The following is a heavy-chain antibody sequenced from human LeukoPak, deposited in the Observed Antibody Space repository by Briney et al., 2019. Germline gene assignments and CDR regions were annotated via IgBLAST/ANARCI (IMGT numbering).Heavy chain of an antibody. Sequence: GGSLRLSCSVSGFTFSSFWMTWVRQAPGKGLEWVARIKEDGSEKYYVDSVKGRFTVSRDNVRNSLFLQMNSPRVEDTATYYCARLYSAVYYGDAFDKWGQGTMVTVSS. J-gene: IGHJ3*02. CDR1: GFTFSSFW. CDR2: IKEDGSEK. D-gene: IGHD5-12*01. CDR3: ARLYSAVYYGDAFDK. V-gene: IGHV3-7*03.